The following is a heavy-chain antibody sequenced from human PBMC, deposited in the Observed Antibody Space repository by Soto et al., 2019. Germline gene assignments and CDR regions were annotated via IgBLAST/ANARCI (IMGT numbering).Heavy chain of an antibody. V-gene: IGHV3-23*01. CDR3: ARRRAVTGWPGAGMDS. J-gene: IGHJ5*01. D-gene: IGHD6-19*01. CDR2: INGRGDDT. Sequence: GGSLRLSCEASGFAFNSYDMRWVRQAPGKGPEWVSAINGRGDDTYYTDSVRGRFTISRDNSKNTLYLQMNSLRVEDTAIYYCARRRAVTGWPGAGMDSWGQGTLVTVSS. CDR1: GFAFNSYD.